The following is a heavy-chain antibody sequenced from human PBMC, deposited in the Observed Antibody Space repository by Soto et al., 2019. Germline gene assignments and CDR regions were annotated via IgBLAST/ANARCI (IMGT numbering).Heavy chain of an antibody. D-gene: IGHD6-13*01. Sequence: QITLXXXXXXLVKPTQTLTLTCTFSGFSLSTSGVGVGWIRQPPGKALEWLALIYWDDDKRYSPSLKSRLTIPKDTSKNQVVLTMTNMDPVDTATYYCAHRRRGAAAGTFDYWGQGTLVTVSS. V-gene: IGHV2-5*02. CDR3: AHRRRGAAAGTFDY. CDR2: IYWDDDK. CDR1: GFSLSTSGVG. J-gene: IGHJ4*02.